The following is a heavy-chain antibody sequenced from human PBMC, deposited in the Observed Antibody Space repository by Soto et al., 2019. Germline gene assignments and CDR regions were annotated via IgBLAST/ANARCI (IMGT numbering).Heavy chain of an antibody. J-gene: IGHJ4*02. V-gene: IGHV1-69*02. D-gene: IGHD5-12*01. CDR2: IIPILGIA. CDR3: ARTISGSDHRTEYYFDY. Sequence: QVQLVQSGAEVKKPGSSVKVSCKASVGTFSSYTISWVRQAPGQGLEWMGRIIPILGIANYAQKFQGRVTITEDKSTSTAYMELSSLRSEDTAVYYCARTISGSDHRTEYYFDYWGQGTLVTVSS. CDR1: VGTFSSYT.